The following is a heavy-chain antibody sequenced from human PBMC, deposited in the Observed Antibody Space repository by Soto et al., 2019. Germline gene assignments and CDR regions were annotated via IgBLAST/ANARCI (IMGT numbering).Heavy chain of an antibody. Sequence: PSETLSLTCAVYGGSFSGYYWSWIRQPPGKGLEWIGEINHSGSTNYNPSLKSRVTISVDTSKNQFSLKLSSVTAADTAVYYCASSVPAAPISALDYWGQGTLVTVSS. J-gene: IGHJ4*02. V-gene: IGHV4-34*01. CDR3: ASSVPAAPISALDY. D-gene: IGHD2-2*01. CDR1: GGSFSGYY. CDR2: INHSGST.